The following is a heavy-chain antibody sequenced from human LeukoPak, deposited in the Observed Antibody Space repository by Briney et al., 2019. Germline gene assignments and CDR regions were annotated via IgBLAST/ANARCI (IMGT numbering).Heavy chain of an antibody. V-gene: IGHV3-7*01. CDR3: VRDITVITTPSFDF. Sequence: GGSLRLSCAAAGFTFSSYWMTWVRQAPGKGLGWVANIKQDGSEKNYVDSVKGRFTISRDNAKNSLYQQMNSLRAEDTAVYYCVRDITVITTPSFDFWGQGTLVTVSS. CDR1: GFTFSSYW. J-gene: IGHJ4*02. D-gene: IGHD4-11*01. CDR2: IKQDGSEK.